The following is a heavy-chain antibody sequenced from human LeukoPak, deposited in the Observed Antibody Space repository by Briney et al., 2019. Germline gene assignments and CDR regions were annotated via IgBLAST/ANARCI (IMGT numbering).Heavy chain of an antibody. J-gene: IGHJ6*02. D-gene: IGHD3-22*01. CDR1: GGSFSGYY. Sequence: SETLSLTCAVYGGSFSGYYWSWIRQPPGKGLEWIGEINHSGSTNYNPSLKSRVTISVDTSKNQFSLKLSSVTAADTAVYYCARGHTGSGYRYYYYYYGMDVWGQGTTVTVSS. CDR3: ARGHTGSGYRYYYYYYGMDV. CDR2: INHSGST. V-gene: IGHV4-34*01.